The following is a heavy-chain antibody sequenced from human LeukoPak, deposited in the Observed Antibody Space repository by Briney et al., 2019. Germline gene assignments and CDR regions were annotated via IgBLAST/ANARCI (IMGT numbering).Heavy chain of an antibody. CDR2: ISAYNGNT. V-gene: IGHV1-18*01. D-gene: IGHD3-10*01. CDR3: ARTPHIRGVTISCCFDY. J-gene: IGHJ4*02. CDR1: GYTFTSYG. Sequence: VASVKVSCKASGYTFTSYGISWVRQAPGQGLEWMGWISAYNGNTNYAQRLQGRVTMTTDTSTSTADMELRSLRSDDTAVYYCARTPHIRGVTISCCFDYWGQGTLVTVSS.